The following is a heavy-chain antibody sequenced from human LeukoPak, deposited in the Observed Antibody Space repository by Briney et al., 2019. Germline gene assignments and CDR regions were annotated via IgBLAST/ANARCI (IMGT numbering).Heavy chain of an antibody. Sequence: PSETLSLTCTVSGGSISSYYWNWIRQPPGKGLEWIGYIYYSGSTNYNPSLRSRVTISVDTSKNQFSLKLSSVTAADTAVYYCARGLVGPDAFDIWGQGTMVTVSS. J-gene: IGHJ3*02. CDR3: ARGLVGPDAFDI. CDR1: GGSISSYY. CDR2: IYYSGST. V-gene: IGHV4-59*01. D-gene: IGHD3-16*01.